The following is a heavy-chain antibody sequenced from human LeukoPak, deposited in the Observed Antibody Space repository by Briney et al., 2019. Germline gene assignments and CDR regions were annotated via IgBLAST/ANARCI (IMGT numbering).Heavy chain of an antibody. CDR3: ATDLPFYDFWSGYTD. CDR2: FDPEDGET. D-gene: IGHD3-3*01. J-gene: IGHJ4*02. CDR1: GYTLTELS. Sequence: AAVKVSCKVSGYTLTELSMHWVRQAPGKGLEWVGGFDPEDGETIYGQKFQGRVTMTEDTSTDTAYMELSSLRSEDTAVYYCATDLPFYDFWSGYTDWGQGTLVTVSS. V-gene: IGHV1-24*01.